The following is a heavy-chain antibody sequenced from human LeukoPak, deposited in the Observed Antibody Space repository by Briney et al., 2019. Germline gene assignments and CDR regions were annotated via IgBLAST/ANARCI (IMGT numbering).Heavy chain of an antibody. CDR3: ARGRLSGFYYYYGMDV. V-gene: IGHV1-46*01. CDR1: GYTFTSYY. J-gene: IGHJ6*02. CDR2: INPSGGST. Sequence: ASVKVSCKASGYTFTSYYMHWVRQAPGQGLEWMGIINPSGGSTSYAQKFQGRVTMTRDTSTSTVYMELSSLRSEDTAVYYCARGRLSGFYYYYGMDVWGQGTLVTVSS. D-gene: IGHD5-12*01.